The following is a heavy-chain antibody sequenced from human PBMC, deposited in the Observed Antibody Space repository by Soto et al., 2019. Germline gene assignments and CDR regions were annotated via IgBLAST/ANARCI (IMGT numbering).Heavy chain of an antibody. CDR3: ATALNWLNF. V-gene: IGHV3-7*01. CDR1: GLTFSSHY. CDR2: IWPDGRES. J-gene: IGHJ4*02. Sequence: EVQLVESGGGSVQPGGSLRLSCAVSGLTFSSHYMTWVRQAPGEGLEWVASIWPDGRESYYVDSVEGRFTLSRDNAKNSLYLEMKSLRADDTAVYYCATALNWLNFWGQGTLVTVSS. D-gene: IGHD6-19*01.